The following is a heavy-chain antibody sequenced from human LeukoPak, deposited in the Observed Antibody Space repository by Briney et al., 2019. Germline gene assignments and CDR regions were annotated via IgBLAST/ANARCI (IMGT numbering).Heavy chain of an antibody. J-gene: IGHJ4*02. V-gene: IGHV4-31*03. Sequence: SETLSLTCTVSGGSISSGGYYWSWIRQHPGKGLEWIGYIYYSGSTSYNPSLKSRVTISVDTSKNQFSLKLSSVAAADTAEYYCAIARSGSYFFRFDYWGQGTLVTVSS. D-gene: IGHD1-26*01. CDR1: GGSISSGGYY. CDR3: AIARSGSYFFRFDY. CDR2: IYYSGST.